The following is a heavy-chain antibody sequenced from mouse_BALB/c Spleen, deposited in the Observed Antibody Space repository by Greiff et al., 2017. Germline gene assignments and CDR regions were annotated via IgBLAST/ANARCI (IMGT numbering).Heavy chain of an antibody. CDR2: IRLKSNNYAT. J-gene: IGHJ2*01. CDR3: TKIYYYGNYFDY. V-gene: IGHV6-6*02. Sequence: EVQVVESGGGLVQPGGSMKLSCVASGFTFSNYWMNWVRQSPEKGLEWVAEIRLKSNNYATHYAESVKGRFTISRDDSKSSVYLQMNNLRAEDTGIYYCTKIYYYGNYFDYWGQGTTLTVSS. D-gene: IGHD1-1*01. CDR1: GFTFSNYW.